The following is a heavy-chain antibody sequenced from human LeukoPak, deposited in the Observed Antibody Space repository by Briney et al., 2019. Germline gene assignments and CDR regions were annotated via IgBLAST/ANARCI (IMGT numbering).Heavy chain of an antibody. CDR1: AFTVTTNY. V-gene: IGHV3-53*01. CDR3: ARDRDGVLHY. D-gene: IGHD2-8*01. J-gene: IGHJ4*02. CDR2: IYSGGTT. Sequence: GGSLRLSCAASAFTVTTNYMSWVRQAPGKGLEWVSMIYSGGTTYYADSVKGRFTISRDNSKNTLYLQMNSLRAEDTAVYYYARDRDGVLHYWGQGTLVTVSS.